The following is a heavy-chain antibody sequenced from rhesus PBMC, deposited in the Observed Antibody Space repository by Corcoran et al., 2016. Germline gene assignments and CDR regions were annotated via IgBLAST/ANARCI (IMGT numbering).Heavy chain of an antibody. CDR2: ISGSSGST. V-gene: IGHV4-99*01. CDR3: ARRYSNQYYFDY. D-gene: IGHD4-23*01. J-gene: IGHJ4*01. CDR1: GYSISSGYY. Sequence: QVQLQESGPGLVKPSETLSLTCAVSGYSISSGYYWGWIRQPPGKGLEYIGYISGSSGSTYYNPSLKSRVTISKDTSKNQFSLKLSSVTAADTAVYYCARRYSNQYYFDYWGQGVLVTVSS.